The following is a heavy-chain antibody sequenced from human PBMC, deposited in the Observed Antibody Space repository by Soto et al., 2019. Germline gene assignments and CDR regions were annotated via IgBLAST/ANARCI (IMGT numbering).Heavy chain of an antibody. CDR1: GGSVRDGSYY. J-gene: IGHJ5*02. D-gene: IGHD1-7*01. V-gene: IGHV4-61*01. Sequence: KPSETLSLTCTVSGGSVRDGSYYWAWLRQPPGKGLEWIGHIYHSGSTIYNPSLKSRVTISIDTSKSQFSLNLNSMTAADTAAYYCAGYNWSYYFDPWGQGTLVTVSS. CDR3: AGYNWSYYFDP. CDR2: IYHSGST.